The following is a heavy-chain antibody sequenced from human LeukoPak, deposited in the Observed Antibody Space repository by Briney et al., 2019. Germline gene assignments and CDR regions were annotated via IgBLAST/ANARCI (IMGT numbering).Heavy chain of an antibody. Sequence: GGTLRLSCAASGFTFSSYGMSWVRQAPGKGLEWVSGISGSAGSTYYADSVRGRFTISRDNSKSTLSLQMNSLGAEDTAISYCASYRQVLLPFESWGQGTLVTVSS. J-gene: IGHJ4*02. CDR1: GFTFSSYG. D-gene: IGHD2-8*02. V-gene: IGHV3-23*01. CDR3: ASYRQVLLPFES. CDR2: ISGSAGST.